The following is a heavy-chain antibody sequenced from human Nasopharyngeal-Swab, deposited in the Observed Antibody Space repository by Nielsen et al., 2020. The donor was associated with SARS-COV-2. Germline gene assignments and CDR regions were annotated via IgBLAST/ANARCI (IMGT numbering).Heavy chain of an antibody. J-gene: IGHJ4*02. D-gene: IGHD2-2*01. V-gene: IGHV7-4-1*02. CDR2: INTNTGNP. Sequence: ASVKVSCKTSGYTFTNYAMNWVRQAPGQGLEWMEWINTNTGNPMYAQGFTGRFVFSLDTSVSTAYLQISSLKAEDTAVYYCARDLVGLGYYWGQGTLVTVSS. CDR3: ARDLVGLGYY. CDR1: GYTFTNYA.